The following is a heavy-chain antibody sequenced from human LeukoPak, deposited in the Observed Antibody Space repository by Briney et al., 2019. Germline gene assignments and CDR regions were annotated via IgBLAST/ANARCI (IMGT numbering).Heavy chain of an antibody. D-gene: IGHD3-10*01. CDR3: ARPVGGIYYYGSGSYYGPRDAFDI. CDR2: IYPGDSDT. J-gene: IGHJ3*02. V-gene: IGHV5-51*01. CDR1: GYSFTSYW. Sequence: GESLKISCKGSGYSFTSYWIGWVRHMPGKGLEWMGIIYPGDSDTRYSPSFQGQVTISADKSISTAYLQWSSLKASDTAMYYCARPVGGIYYYGSGSYYGPRDAFDIWGQGTMVTVSS.